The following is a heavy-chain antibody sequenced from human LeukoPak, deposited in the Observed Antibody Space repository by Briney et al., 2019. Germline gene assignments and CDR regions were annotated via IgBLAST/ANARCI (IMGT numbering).Heavy chain of an antibody. CDR1: GGSISSYY. D-gene: IGHD7-27*01. Sequence: KPSETLSLTCTVSGGSISSYYWSWIRQPPGKGLEWIGYIYYSGSTNYNPSLKSRVTISVDTSKKQFSLKLSSVTAADTAVYYCARSDWGSAPFDYWGQGTLVTVSS. CDR3: ARSDWGSAPFDY. V-gene: IGHV4-59*01. CDR2: IYYSGST. J-gene: IGHJ4*02.